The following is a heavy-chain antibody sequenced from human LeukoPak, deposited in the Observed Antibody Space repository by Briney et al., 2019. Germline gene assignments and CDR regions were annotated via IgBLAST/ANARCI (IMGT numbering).Heavy chain of an antibody. CDR2: ISSSSSTI. V-gene: IGHV3-48*01. CDR1: GFTFSSYS. J-gene: IGHJ5*02. D-gene: IGHD3-22*01. CDR3: ARSGYYFDNWFDP. Sequence: GGSLRLSCAASGFTFSSYSMNWVRQAPGKGLEWVSYISSSSSTIYYADSVKGRFTISRDNAKNSLYLQMNSLRAEDTAVYYCARSGYYFDNWFDPWGQGTLVTVSS.